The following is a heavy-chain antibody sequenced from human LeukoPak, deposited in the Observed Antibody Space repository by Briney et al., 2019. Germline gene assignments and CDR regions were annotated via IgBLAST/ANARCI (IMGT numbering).Heavy chain of an antibody. J-gene: IGHJ4*02. V-gene: IGHV3-48*01. CDR1: GFTFSSYS. CDR3: ARESITGDRDFDY. Sequence: PGRSLRLSCAASGFTFSSYSMNWVRQAPGRGLEWVSYISSGSRTIFYGDSVKGRFTISRDNAKNSLYLLMNSLRADDTAVYYCARESITGDRDFDYWGQGTLITVSS. CDR2: ISSGSRTI. D-gene: IGHD7-27*01.